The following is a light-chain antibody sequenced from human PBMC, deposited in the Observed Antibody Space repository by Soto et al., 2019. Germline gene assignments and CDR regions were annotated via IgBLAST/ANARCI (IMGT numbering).Light chain of an antibody. CDR2: GNS. V-gene: IGLV1-40*01. Sequence: QSVLTQPPSVSGAPGQRVTISCTGRSSNIGAGYDVNWYQQLPGTAPKVLIYGNSTRPSGVPDRFSGSKSGASASLAITGLQAEDEADYYCQSYDSSLSTSVFGGGTKLTVL. CDR1: SSNIGAGYD. CDR3: QSYDSSLSTSV. J-gene: IGLJ2*01.